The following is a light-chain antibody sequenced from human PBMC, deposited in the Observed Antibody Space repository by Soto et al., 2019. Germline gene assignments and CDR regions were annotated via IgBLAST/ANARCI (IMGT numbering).Light chain of an antibody. CDR1: QRVSGNY. Sequence: EIVLTQSPGTLSLSPGEIATLSCRASQRVSGNYLAWYQQKPGQAHRLLIYGASSRASGIPDRFSGSGSGTDFPLPISRLEPEDFAVSYCQQYDFSLRTFGQGSKVQI. CDR2: GAS. J-gene: IGKJ1*01. CDR3: QQYDFSLRT. V-gene: IGKV3-20*01.